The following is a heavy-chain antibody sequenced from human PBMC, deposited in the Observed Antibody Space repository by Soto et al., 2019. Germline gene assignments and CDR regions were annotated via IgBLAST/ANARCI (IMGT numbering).Heavy chain of an antibody. J-gene: IGHJ4*02. D-gene: IGHD2-15*01. CDR1: GYTFPSYG. Sequence: QVQLVQSGAEVKKPGASVKVSCKVSGYTFPSYGITWVRQAPGQGLEWMGWISGYNGDTNYAQRLQGRVTMTTDTSTRTAYMELRSLRSDDTAVYYCARDCNGGRCYPIYWGQGTLVTVSS. CDR3: ARDCNGGRCYPIY. CDR2: ISGYNGDT. V-gene: IGHV1-18*01.